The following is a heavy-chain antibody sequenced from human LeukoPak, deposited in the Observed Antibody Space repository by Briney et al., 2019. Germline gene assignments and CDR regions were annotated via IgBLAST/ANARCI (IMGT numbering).Heavy chain of an antibody. J-gene: IGHJ4*02. D-gene: IGHD6-19*01. Sequence: GGSLRLSCETSGFTFNNHWMHWVRQAPGKGLVWVSRIHSDGSSTSYADSVKGRFTISRDNAKNTLYLQMNSLRAEDTAVYYCARGAMYSSGWYSFDYWGQGTLVTVSS. CDR2: IHSDGSST. CDR1: GFTFNNHW. V-gene: IGHV3-74*01. CDR3: ARGAMYSSGWYSFDY.